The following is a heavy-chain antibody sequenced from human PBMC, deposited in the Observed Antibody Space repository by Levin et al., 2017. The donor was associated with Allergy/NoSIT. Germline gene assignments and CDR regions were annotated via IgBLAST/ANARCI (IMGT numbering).Heavy chain of an antibody. CDR2: ISYDGGNQ. CDR1: GFTFNSYA. J-gene: IGHJ4*02. V-gene: IGHV3-30*04. Sequence: HPGGSLRLSCAASGFTFNSYAMHWVRQAPGKGLEWVAVISYDGGNQNYADSVQGRFTISRDNSKNTLYLQMNSLRAEDTAVYYCARDEWRYCSGSSCYSGFDYWGQGTLVTVSS. D-gene: IGHD2-15*01. CDR3: ARDEWRYCSGSSCYSGFDY.